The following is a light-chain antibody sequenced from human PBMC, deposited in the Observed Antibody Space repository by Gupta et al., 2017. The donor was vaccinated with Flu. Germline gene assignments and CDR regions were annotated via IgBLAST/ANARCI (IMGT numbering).Light chain of an antibody. CDR2: LNT. CDR3: QSYDRSLTNWV. CDR1: TSNIGAGYS. J-gene: IGLJ3*02. V-gene: IGLV1-40*01. Sequence: SVLTPPPSVPGAPGQRVTISCTGSTSNIGAGYSVHWYQQLPGTAPKLLIYLNTRRPSGVPDRFSGSLSGTSASLAITGLQAEDEADYYCQSYDRSLTNWVFGGGTTLTVL.